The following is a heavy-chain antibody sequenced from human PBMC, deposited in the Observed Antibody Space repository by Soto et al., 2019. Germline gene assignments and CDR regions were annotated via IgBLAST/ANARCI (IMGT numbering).Heavy chain of an antibody. Sequence: ASVKVSCKASGYTFNSYGVSWVRQAPGQGLEWMGWISAYNGNTKYSQNLQGRVTMTIDTTTSSAYLEVRSLRSDDTAIYYCARYFWSGQLPFYFDQWGQGTLVTVSS. CDR2: ISAYNGNT. CDR1: GYTFNSYG. V-gene: IGHV1-18*01. D-gene: IGHD3-3*01. J-gene: IGHJ4*02. CDR3: ARYFWSGQLPFYFDQ.